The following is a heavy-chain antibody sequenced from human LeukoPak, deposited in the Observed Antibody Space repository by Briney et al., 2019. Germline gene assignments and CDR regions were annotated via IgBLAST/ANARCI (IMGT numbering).Heavy chain of an antibody. D-gene: IGHD4-17*01. V-gene: IGHV3-23*01. CDR2: ISGSGGST. CDR1: GFTFSSYG. CDR3: AKSPSTVTTDYYYYYMDV. Sequence: PGGTLRLSCAASGFTFSSYGMSWVRQPPGKGLEWVSAISGSGGSTYYADSVKGRFTISRDNSKNTLYLQMNSLRAEDTAVYYCAKSPSTVTTDYYYYYMDVWGKGTTVTISS. J-gene: IGHJ6*03.